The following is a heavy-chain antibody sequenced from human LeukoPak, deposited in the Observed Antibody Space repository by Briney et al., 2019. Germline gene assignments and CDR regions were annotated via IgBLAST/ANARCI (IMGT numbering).Heavy chain of an antibody. CDR3: ARGAGGASSENWFDP. Sequence: ASVKVSCKASGYTFTTYGIFWVRQAPGQGLEWMGWINSYNGNTKYAQTFQGRVTMTTDTSTSTAYMELRSLRSDDTAIYYCARGAGGASSENWFDPWGQGTLVTVSS. V-gene: IGHV1-18*01. CDR1: GYTFTTYG. CDR2: INSYNGNT. D-gene: IGHD1-26*01. J-gene: IGHJ5*02.